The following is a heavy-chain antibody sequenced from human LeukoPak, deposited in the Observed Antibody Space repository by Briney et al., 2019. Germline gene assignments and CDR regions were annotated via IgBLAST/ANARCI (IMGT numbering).Heavy chain of an antibody. Sequence: PGGSLRLSCAASGFTFSSYGMHWVRQAPGKGLEWVAFIRYDGSNKYYADSVTGRFTISRDNSKNTLYLQMNSLRAEDTAVYYCAKDQDDYGGSFDYWGQGTLVTVSS. CDR1: GFTFSSYG. V-gene: IGHV3-30*02. CDR2: IRYDGSNK. J-gene: IGHJ4*02. CDR3: AKDQDDYGGSFDY. D-gene: IGHD4-17*01.